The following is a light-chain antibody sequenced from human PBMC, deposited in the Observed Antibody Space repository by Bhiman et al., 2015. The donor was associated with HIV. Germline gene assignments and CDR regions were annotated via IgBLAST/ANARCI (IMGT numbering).Light chain of an antibody. CDR3: SSLTSSITYV. Sequence: QSALTQPASVSGSPGQSITISCTGTGSDVGGYNHVSWYQQHPRQRPPNLHDLLMSVIGPQGFRNRFSGSKSGNTASLTISGLQAEDEADYYCSSLTSSITYVFGTGTNVTVL. CDR2: MSV. J-gene: IGLJ1*01. CDR1: GSDVGGYNH. V-gene: IGLV2-14*03.